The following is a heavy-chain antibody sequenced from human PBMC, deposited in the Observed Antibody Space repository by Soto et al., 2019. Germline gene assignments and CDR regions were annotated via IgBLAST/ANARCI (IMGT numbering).Heavy chain of an antibody. CDR1: GFSLSTSGVG. D-gene: IGHD3-3*01. J-gene: IGHJ6*02. V-gene: IGHV2-5*02. CDR3: AHSSSTRHYDFWSGPRPDV. CDR2: IYWDDDK. Sequence: ASGPTLVNPTQTLTLTCTFSGFSLSTSGVGVGWIRQPPGKALEWLALIYWDDDKRYILSLMSRLTSTKDTSKTQVFLTMTNLDPVDTATYYCAHSSSTRHYDFWSGPRPDVWGQGTTVTVSS.